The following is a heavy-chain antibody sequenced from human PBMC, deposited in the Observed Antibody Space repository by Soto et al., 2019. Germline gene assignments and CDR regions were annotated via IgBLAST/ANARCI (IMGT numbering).Heavy chain of an antibody. CDR2: INPSGGST. CDR3: AREGSSGYYEVDY. CDR1: GYTFTSYY. Sequence: QVQLVQSGAEVKKPGASVKVSCKASGYTFTSYYMHWVRQAPGQGLEWMGIINPSGGSTSYAQKCQGRVTMTRDTCTSTVYMELSSLRSEDTAVYYCAREGSSGYYEVDYWGQGTLVTLSS. J-gene: IGHJ4*02. V-gene: IGHV1-46*01. D-gene: IGHD3-22*01.